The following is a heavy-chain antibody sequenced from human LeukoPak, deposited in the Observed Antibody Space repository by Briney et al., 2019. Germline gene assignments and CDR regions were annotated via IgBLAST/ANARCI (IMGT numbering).Heavy chain of an antibody. Sequence: SETLSLTCAVYGGSFSGYYWSWIRQPPGKGLEWIGEINHSGSTNYNPSLKSRVTISVDTSKNQFSLKLSSVTAADTAVYYCARVVAVAGTSHYYYGIDVWGQGTTVTVSS. D-gene: IGHD6-19*01. CDR2: INHSGST. CDR3: ARVVAVAGTSHYYYGIDV. J-gene: IGHJ6*02. CDR1: GGSFSGYY. V-gene: IGHV4-34*01.